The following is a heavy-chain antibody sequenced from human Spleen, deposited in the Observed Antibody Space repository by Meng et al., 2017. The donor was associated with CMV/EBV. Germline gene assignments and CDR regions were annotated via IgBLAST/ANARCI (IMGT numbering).Heavy chain of an antibody. CDR3: AGGLGYDFWSGYQPSDY. CDR1: GFTVSSNY. Sequence: GGSLRLSCAASGFTVSSNYMSWVRQAPGKGLEWVSVIYSGGSTYYADSVKGRFTISRDNSKNTLYLQMNSLRAEDTAVYYCAGGLGYDFWSGYQPSDYWGQGTLVTSPQ. J-gene: IGHJ4*02. D-gene: IGHD3-3*01. CDR2: IYSGGST. V-gene: IGHV3-66*02.